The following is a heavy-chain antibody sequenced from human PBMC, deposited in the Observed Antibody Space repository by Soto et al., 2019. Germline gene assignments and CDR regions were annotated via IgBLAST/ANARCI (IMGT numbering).Heavy chain of an antibody. CDR1: GDSVSSNSAA. V-gene: IGHV6-1*01. CDR2: TYYRSKWYS. Sequence: SQTLSLTCAISGDSVSSNSAAWNWIRQSPSRGLEWLGRTYYRSKWYSDYADSVKSRISINPDTSKNQFSLHLNSVILEDSAVDYFAGAKAEDWEAIYYYVMEVWAQGPRGTFSS. CDR3: AGAKAEDWEAIYYYVMEV. D-gene: IGHD1-26*01. J-gene: IGHJ6*02.